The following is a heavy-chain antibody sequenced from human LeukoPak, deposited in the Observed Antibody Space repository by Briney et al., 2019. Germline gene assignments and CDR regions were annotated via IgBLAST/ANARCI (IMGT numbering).Heavy chain of an antibody. Sequence: ASVKVSCKASGYTFTSYAMNWVRQAPGQGLEWMGWINTNTGNPTYAQGFTGRFVFSLDTSVSTAYLQISSLKAEDTAVYYCAREVTLRYFDWLASAYWFDPWGQGTLVTVSS. D-gene: IGHD3-9*01. CDR3: AREVTLRYFDWLASAYWFDP. V-gene: IGHV7-4-1*02. J-gene: IGHJ5*02. CDR1: GYTFTSYA. CDR2: INTNTGNP.